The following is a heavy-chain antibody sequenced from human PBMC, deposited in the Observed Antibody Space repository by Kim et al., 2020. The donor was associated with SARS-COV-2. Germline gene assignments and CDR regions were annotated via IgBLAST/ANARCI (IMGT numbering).Heavy chain of an antibody. CDR3: AKDFGDILTGYYIGLEFGYFDY. V-gene: IGHV3-43*02. J-gene: IGHJ4*02. CDR1: GFTFDDYA. Sequence: GGSLRLSCAASGFTFDDYAMHWVRQAPGKGLEWVSLISGDGGSTYYADSVKGRFTISRDNSKNSLYLQMNSLRTEDTALYYCAKDFGDILTGYYIGLEFGYFDYWGQGTLVTVSS. CDR2: ISGDGGST. D-gene: IGHD3-9*01.